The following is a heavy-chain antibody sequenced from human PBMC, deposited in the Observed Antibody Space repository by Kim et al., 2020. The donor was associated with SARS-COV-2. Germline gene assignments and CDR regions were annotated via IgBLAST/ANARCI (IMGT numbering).Heavy chain of an antibody. D-gene: IGHD3-22*01. CDR2: IYYSGST. V-gene: IGHV4-59*13. CDR3: ARGDPGYSGYYYYGMDV. CDR1: GGSISSYY. Sequence: SETLSLTCTVSGGSISSYYWSWIRQPPGKGLEWIGYIYYSGSTNYNPSLKSRVTISVDTSKNQFSLKLSSVTAADTAVYYCARGDPGYSGYYYYGMDVWGQGTTVTVSS. J-gene: IGHJ6*02.